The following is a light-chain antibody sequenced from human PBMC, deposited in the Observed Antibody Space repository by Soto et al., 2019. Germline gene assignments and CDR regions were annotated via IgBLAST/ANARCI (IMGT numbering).Light chain of an antibody. CDR2: STS. CDR1: TGAVTSDSY. V-gene: IGLV7-43*01. CDR3: LLYVGRSQI. Sequence: QAVVTQEPSLTVSPGGTVTLTCASSTGAVTSDSYPNWVQQKPGQAPRALIYSTSNSHSWTPARFSGSLLGGKAALTLSGVQPEDEAEYYCLLYVGRSQIFGGGTKVTVL. J-gene: IGLJ2*01.